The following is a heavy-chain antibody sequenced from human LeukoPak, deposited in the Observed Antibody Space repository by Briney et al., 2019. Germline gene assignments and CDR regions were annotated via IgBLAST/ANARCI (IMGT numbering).Heavy chain of an antibody. CDR2: MYYSGST. CDR3: ARSYTAIYT. CDR1: GGSISKSSYY. Sequence: PSETLSLTCTVSGGSISKSSYYWGWIRQSPGKGLEWIGCMYYSGSTFYNPSLKSRVTISVDTSKNQFSLKLSTVTAADTAVYYCARSYTAIYTWGQGTLVTVSS. V-gene: IGHV4-39*07. D-gene: IGHD5-18*01. J-gene: IGHJ4*02.